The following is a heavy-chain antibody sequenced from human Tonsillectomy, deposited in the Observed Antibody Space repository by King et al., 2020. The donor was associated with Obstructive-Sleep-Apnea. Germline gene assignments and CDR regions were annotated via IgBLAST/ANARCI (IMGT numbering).Heavy chain of an antibody. CDR2: SNQSGST. D-gene: IGHD6-13*01. J-gene: IGHJ5*02. Sequence: VQLQQWGTGLLKASETLSLTCAVFGGSFSDYYWSWFRQSPGKGREGSGESNQSGSTNYNPSLQSRVTMSVDKSKNQFSLKLNSVTAADTAVYYCARGSGAAAVNWFDPWGQGTLVTVSS. CDR1: GGSFSDYY. CDR3: ARGSGAAAVNWFDP. V-gene: IGHV4-34*01.